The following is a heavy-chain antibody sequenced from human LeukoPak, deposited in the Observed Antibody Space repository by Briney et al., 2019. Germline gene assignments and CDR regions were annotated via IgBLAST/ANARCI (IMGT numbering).Heavy chain of an antibody. V-gene: IGHV4-30-2*01. CDR1: GGSISSGGYS. Sequence: SETLSLTCAVSGGSISSGGYSWSWIRQPPEKGLEWIGYIYHSGSTYYNPSLKSRVTISVDTSKNQFSLKLSSVTAADTAVYYCATYSGSPYWYFDLWGRGTLVTVSS. J-gene: IGHJ2*01. D-gene: IGHD1-26*01. CDR3: ATYSGSPYWYFDL. CDR2: IYHSGST.